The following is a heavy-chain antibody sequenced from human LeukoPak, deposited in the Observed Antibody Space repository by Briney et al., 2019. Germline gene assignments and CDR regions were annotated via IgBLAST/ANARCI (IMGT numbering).Heavy chain of an antibody. Sequence: SETLSLTCIVSSGSLSTYYTSWVRQPAGKGLEWIGRINTNSSSNYNPYIMSRVTMSVDTSNNQCSLKLSSVTAADTAVYYCAREGFDWNYGGRWFDPWGQGTLVTVSS. V-gene: IGHV4-4*07. CDR2: INTNSSS. J-gene: IGHJ5*02. CDR3: AREGFDWNYGGRWFDP. CDR1: SGSLSTYY. D-gene: IGHD1-7*01.